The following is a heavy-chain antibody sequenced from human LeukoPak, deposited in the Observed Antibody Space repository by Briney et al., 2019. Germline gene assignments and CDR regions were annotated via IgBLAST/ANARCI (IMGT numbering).Heavy chain of an antibody. J-gene: IGHJ4*02. CDR1: GFTFSSYA. Sequence: RGSLRLSCAASGFTFSSYAMSWVRQAPGKGLEWVSTIGSSGDSTYYADSVKGRFTISRDSSKNTLYLQMNSLRAEDTAVYFCAKLGSSTVAFDHWGQGTLVTVSS. CDR3: AKLGSSTVAFDH. V-gene: IGHV3-23*01. CDR2: IGSSGDST. D-gene: IGHD6-6*01.